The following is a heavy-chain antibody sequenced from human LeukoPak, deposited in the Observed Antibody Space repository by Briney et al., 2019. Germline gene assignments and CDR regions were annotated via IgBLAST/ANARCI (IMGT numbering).Heavy chain of an antibody. D-gene: IGHD5-24*01. J-gene: IGHJ5*02. Sequence: PGGSLRLSCAASGFTFSSYGMHWVRQAPGKGLEWVAVISFDASNKYYADSVKGRFTISRDNSKNTLYLQMNSLRAEDTAVYYCAKYLRDDYPAPWFDPWGQGTLVTVSS. V-gene: IGHV3-30*18. CDR2: ISFDASNK. CDR1: GFTFSSYG. CDR3: AKYLRDDYPAPWFDP.